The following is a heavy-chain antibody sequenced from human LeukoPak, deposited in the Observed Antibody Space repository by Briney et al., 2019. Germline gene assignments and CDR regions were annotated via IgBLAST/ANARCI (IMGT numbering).Heavy chain of an antibody. CDR2: INHSGST. CDR1: GGSFSGYY. CDR3: AAALVAAGLTD. J-gene: IGHJ4*02. D-gene: IGHD6-25*01. V-gene: IGHV4-34*01. Sequence: PSETLSLTCAVYGGSFSGYYWSWIRQPPGKGLEWIGEINHSGSTNYNPSLKSRVTISLDTPKKQFSLRLTSVTAADTAVYYCAAALVAAGLTDWGQGTLVTVSS.